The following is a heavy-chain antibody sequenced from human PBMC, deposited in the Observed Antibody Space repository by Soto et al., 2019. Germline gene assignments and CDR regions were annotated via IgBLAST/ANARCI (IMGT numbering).Heavy chain of an antibody. J-gene: IGHJ6*02. Sequence: PSETLSLTCAVSGYSISSGYYWGWIRQPPGKGLEWIGSIYHSGSTYYNPSLKSRVTISVDTSKNQFSLKLSSVTAADTAVYYCARVSGYYGSGRGLYYYGMGVWGQGTTVTVSS. CDR1: GYSISSGYY. CDR3: ARVSGYYGSGRGLYYYGMGV. V-gene: IGHV4-38-2*01. CDR2: IYHSGST. D-gene: IGHD3-10*01.